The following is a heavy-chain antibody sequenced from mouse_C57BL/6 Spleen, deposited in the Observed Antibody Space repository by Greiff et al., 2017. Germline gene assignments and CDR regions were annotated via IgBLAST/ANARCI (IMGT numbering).Heavy chain of an antibody. CDR1: GYTFTSYW. D-gene: IGHD2-2*01. V-gene: IGHV1-52*01. J-gene: IGHJ1*03. CDR2: IDPSDSET. Sequence: QVQLQQPGAELVRPGSSVKLSCKASGYTFTSYWMHWVKQRPIQGLEWIGNIDPSDSETHYNQKFKDKDTLTVDKSSSTAYMQLSSLTSEDSAVYYCARKSTMVSASWYFDVWGTGTTVTVSS. CDR3: ARKSTMVSASWYFDV.